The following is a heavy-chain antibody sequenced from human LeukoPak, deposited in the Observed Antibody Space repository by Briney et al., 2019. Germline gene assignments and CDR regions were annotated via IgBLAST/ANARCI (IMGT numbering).Heavy chain of an antibody. J-gene: IGHJ4*02. Sequence: GGSLRLSCAASGFTFSSYAMSWVRQAPGKGLEWVSGISGSGGSTYYADSVKGRFTIFRDNSKNTLYLQMNSLRAEDTAVYRCADGWSPDYWGRGTLVTVSS. V-gene: IGHV3-23*01. D-gene: IGHD2-15*01. CDR3: ADGWSPDY. CDR2: ISGSGGST. CDR1: GFTFSSYA.